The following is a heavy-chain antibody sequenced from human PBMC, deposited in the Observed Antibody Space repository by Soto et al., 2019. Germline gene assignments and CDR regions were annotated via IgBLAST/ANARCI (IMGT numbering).Heavy chain of an antibody. D-gene: IGHD3-10*01. CDR1: GGSVSSGSYY. J-gene: IGHJ4*02. CDR3: ARNQNGSGNYYTRYFDY. Sequence: SETLSLTCTVSGGSVSSGSYYWSWIRQPPGKGLEWIGYIYYSGSTNYNPSLKSRVTISVDRSKNQFSLKLSSVTAADTAVYYCARNQNGSGNYYTRYFDYWGQGTLVTVSS. V-gene: IGHV4-61*01. CDR2: IYYSGST.